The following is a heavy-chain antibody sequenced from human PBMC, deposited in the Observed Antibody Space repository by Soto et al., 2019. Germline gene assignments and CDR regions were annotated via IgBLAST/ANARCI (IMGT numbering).Heavy chain of an antibody. CDR3: AKDAHDYEDPPSYYFDS. J-gene: IGHJ4*02. D-gene: IGHD3-22*01. Sequence: PGGSLRLSCAASGFTFRIYALTWVRQAPGKGLEWVSTISGSGGSTFYADSVKGRFTISRDNSKNTLYLQMTSLRAEDAALYYCAKDAHDYEDPPSYYFDSWGQGTPVTVSS. CDR1: GFTFRIYA. V-gene: IGHV3-23*01. CDR2: ISGSGGST.